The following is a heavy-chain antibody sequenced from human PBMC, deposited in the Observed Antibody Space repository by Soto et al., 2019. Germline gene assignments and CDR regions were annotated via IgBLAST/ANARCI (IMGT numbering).Heavy chain of an antibody. J-gene: IGHJ6*02. Sequence: ASVKVSCKASGYTFTSYAMHWVRQAPGQRPGWMGWINAANGNTKYSQKLQDRVTMTTDTSTSTAYMDLRSLTSDDTAVYYCAGVISEVVAARGLHYFGMDVWGQGTTVTVSS. CDR1: GYTFTSYA. V-gene: IGHV1-3*01. CDR3: AGVISEVVAARGLHYFGMDV. D-gene: IGHD2-15*01. CDR2: INAANGNT.